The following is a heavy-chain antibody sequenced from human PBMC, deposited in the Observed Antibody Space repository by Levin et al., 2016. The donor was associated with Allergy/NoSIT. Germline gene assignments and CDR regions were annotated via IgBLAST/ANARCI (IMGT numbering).Heavy chain of an antibody. CDR2: IIPIFGTA. V-gene: IGHV1-69*01. D-gene: IGHD6-6*01. CDR3: ASFGHSSSSVDY. Sequence: WVRQAPGQGLEWMGGIIPIFGTANYAQKFQGRVTITADESTSTAYMELSSLRSEDTAVCYCASFGHSSSSVDYWGQGTLVTVSS. J-gene: IGHJ4*02.